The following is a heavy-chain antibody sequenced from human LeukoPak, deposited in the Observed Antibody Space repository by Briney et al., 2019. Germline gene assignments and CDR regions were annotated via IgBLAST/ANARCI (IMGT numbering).Heavy chain of an antibody. V-gene: IGHV3-11*01. Sequence: GGSLRLSCAASGFTFSDYYVSWIRQAPGEGLEWVSYISSSGSTIYYADSVKGRFTISRDNAKNSLYLQMNSLRAEDTAVYYCARVPSGYSSSWYPYYYYYYMDVWGKGTTVTISS. D-gene: IGHD6-13*01. J-gene: IGHJ6*03. CDR1: GFTFSDYY. CDR3: ARVPSGYSSSWYPYYYYYYMDV. CDR2: ISSSGSTI.